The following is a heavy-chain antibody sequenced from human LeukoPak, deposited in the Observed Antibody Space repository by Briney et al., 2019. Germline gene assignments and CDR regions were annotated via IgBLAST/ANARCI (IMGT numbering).Heavy chain of an antibody. Sequence: GASVKLSCKASGYTFTSHYMHWLRQAPGQGLEWMGIVHPSGSSTAYAQEFQGRVTMTRDTATSTVYMELSGLRSEDTAVYYCARISMTTSGWYFDLWGRGSLVTVPS. J-gene: IGHJ2*01. D-gene: IGHD1-1*01. V-gene: IGHV1-46*01. CDR2: VHPSGSST. CDR3: ARISMTTSGWYFDL. CDR1: GYTFTSHY.